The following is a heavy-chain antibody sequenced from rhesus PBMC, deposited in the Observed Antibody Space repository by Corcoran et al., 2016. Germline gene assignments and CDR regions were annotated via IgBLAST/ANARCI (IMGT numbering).Heavy chain of an antibody. Sequence: EVQLVESGGGLVQPGGSLRLSCTGSGFTFGSYYMYWVRQVPGKGLEWVSDINTGGGRTWYTTSVKGRFTISKENAKNTLYLQMDSLRAEDTAVYYCARDLRRITGTTDFDYWGQGVLVTVSS. V-gene: IGHV3-8*01. D-gene: IGHD1-26*01. CDR1: GFTFGSYY. CDR3: ARDLRRITGTTDFDY. CDR2: INTGGGRT. J-gene: IGHJ4*01.